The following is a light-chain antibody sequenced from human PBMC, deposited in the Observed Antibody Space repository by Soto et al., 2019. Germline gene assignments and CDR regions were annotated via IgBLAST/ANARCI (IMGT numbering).Light chain of an antibody. CDR2: DAS. Sequence: DIQMTQSPSTLSASVGDRVTITCRASQSISTWLAWYQQKPGKAPTLLIYDASSLQSGVPSRFSGSGSATEFTLTISSLQPDDFATYYCQQYKSYPFTFGPGTKVEIK. J-gene: IGKJ3*01. V-gene: IGKV1-5*01. CDR3: QQYKSYPFT. CDR1: QSISTW.